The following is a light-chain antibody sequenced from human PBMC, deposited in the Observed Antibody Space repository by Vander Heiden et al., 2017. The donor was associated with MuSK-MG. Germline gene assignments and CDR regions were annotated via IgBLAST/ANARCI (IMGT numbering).Light chain of an antibody. CDR1: SSDIGGYNY. Sequence: QSALTQPASVSGSPEQSITISCTGTSSDIGGYNYVSWYQQHPGKAPKLIIYDVINRPSGVSNRFSGSKSGNTASLTISGLQSEDEADYYCSSYTSASTSTFGGGTKLTVL. CDR3: SSYTSASTST. J-gene: IGLJ2*01. V-gene: IGLV2-14*03. CDR2: DVI.